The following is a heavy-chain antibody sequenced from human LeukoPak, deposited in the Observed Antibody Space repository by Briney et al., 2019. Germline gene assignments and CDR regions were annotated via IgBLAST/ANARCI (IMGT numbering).Heavy chain of an antibody. CDR1: GFTFSRYW. D-gene: IGHD3-9*01. V-gene: IGHV3-7*01. Sequence: GGSLRLSCAASGFTFSRYWMTWVRQAPGKGREWVASIKEDGSEKYSVDSVKGRFTISRDNAKNSLFLQMNSLRAEDTAVYYCARAEGGYDILTGYFPDYWGQGTLVTVSS. CDR2: IKEDGSEK. J-gene: IGHJ4*02. CDR3: ARAEGGYDILTGYFPDY.